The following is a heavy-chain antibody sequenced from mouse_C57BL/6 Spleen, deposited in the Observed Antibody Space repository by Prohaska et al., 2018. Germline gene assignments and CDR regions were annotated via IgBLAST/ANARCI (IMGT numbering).Heavy chain of an antibody. CDR2: INPNNGGT. J-gene: IGHJ2*01. D-gene: IGHD1-1*01. CDR3: ARSYGSSFVYYFDY. V-gene: IGHV1-22*01. Sequence: SCKASGYTFTDYNMHWVTQSHGKSLEWIGYINPNNGGTSYNQKFKGKATLTVNKSSSTAYMELRSLTSEDSAVYYCARSYGSSFVYYFDYWGQGTTLTVSS. CDR1: GYTFTDYN.